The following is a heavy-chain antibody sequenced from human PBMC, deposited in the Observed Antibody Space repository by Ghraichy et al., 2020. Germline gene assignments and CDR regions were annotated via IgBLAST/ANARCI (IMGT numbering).Heavy chain of an antibody. J-gene: IGHJ4*02. CDR2: IKQDGSET. CDR1: GFTFSSYW. Sequence: GGSLRLSCAASGFTFSSYWMSWVRQAPGKGLEWVANIKQDGSETYYVDSVKGRFTISRDNAKNSLYLQMNSLRAEDTAVYYCARDQAFGVVTYPVFDYWGQGTLVTVSS. D-gene: IGHD3-3*01. V-gene: IGHV3-7*03. CDR3: ARDQAFGVVTYPVFDY.